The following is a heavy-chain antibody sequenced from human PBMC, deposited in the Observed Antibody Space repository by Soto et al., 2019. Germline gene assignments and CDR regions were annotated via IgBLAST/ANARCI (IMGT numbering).Heavy chain of an antibody. D-gene: IGHD3-16*01. CDR2: IRANGLTT. Sequence: VGSLRLSCSASGFTFSNFVIHWVRQAPGQGLEYVSGIRANGLTTYDADSVKDRFTISRDNSKNTLYLQMTSLRPEDTAVYYCVKDSHSSPINMLDSWGQGTLVTVSS. J-gene: IGHJ5*01. CDR1: GFTFSNFV. V-gene: IGHV3-64D*06. CDR3: VKDSHSSPINMLDS.